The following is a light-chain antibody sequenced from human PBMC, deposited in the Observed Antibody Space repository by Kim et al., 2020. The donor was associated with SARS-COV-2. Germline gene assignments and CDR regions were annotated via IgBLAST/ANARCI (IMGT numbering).Light chain of an antibody. CDR2: DVS. J-gene: IGLJ1*01. Sequence: QSALTQPASVSGSPGQSITISCTGTSSDIVAYNYVSWYQQYPGKAPKLMIYDVSKRPSGVSNRFSGSKSDNTASLTISGLQAEDEADYYCSSYTSSATPYVFGTGTKVTVL. CDR1: SSDIVAYNY. CDR3: SSYTSSATPYV. V-gene: IGLV2-14*01.